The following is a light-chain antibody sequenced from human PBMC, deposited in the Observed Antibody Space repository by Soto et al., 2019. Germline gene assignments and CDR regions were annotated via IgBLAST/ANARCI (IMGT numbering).Light chain of an antibody. CDR1: STDVGYYDS. CDR2: EVF. Sequence: QSALTQPRSVSGSPGQSVAISCTGSSTDVGYYDSVSWYQHHPGKAPKLLIYEVFKRPSRVPDRFSGSKSSTTASLTISGLQAEDEGDYYCCSYAGSSTLVFGGGTKLTVL. CDR3: CSYAGSSTLV. J-gene: IGLJ2*01. V-gene: IGLV2-11*01.